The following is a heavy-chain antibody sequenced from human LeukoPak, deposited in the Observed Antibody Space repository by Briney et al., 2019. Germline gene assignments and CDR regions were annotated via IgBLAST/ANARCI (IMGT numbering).Heavy chain of an antibody. V-gene: IGHV4-4*08. D-gene: IGHD6-19*01. CDR3: ACSSSGWFWSY. Sequence: PSETLSLTCTVSGGSISSYYWSWIRQPPGKGLEWIGYIYTSGSTNYNPSLKSRVTMSVDTSKNQFSLKLSSVTAADTAVYYCACSSSGWFWSYWGQGTLVTVSS. J-gene: IGHJ4*02. CDR2: IYTSGST. CDR1: GGSISSYY.